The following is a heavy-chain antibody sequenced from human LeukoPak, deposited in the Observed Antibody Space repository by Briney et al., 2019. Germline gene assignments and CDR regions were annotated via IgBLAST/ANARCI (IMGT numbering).Heavy chain of an antibody. CDR2: INAGNGNT. V-gene: IGHV1-3*01. J-gene: IGHJ3*02. D-gene: IGHD4-17*01. CDR1: GYTFASYA. CDR3: ALLRVTDAFDI. Sequence: GASVKVSCKASGYTFASYAMHWVRQAPGQRLEWMGWINAGNGNTKYSQKFQGRVTITRDTSASTAYMELSSLRSEDTAVYYCALLRVTDAFDIWGQGTMVTVSS.